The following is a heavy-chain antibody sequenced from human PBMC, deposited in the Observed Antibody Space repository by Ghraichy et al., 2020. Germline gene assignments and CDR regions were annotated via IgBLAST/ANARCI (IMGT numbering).Heavy chain of an antibody. V-gene: IGHV4-34*01. J-gene: IGHJ3*02. CDR1: GGSFSGYY. CDR2: INPSGST. D-gene: IGHD6-6*01. CDR3: EYSSSADDAFDI. Sequence: SETLSLTCAVYGGSFSGYYWSWIRQPPGKGLEWIGEINPSGSTNYNPSLMSRVTISVDTSKNQFSLKLSSVTAADTAVYYCEYSSSADDAFDIWGQGTMVTVSS.